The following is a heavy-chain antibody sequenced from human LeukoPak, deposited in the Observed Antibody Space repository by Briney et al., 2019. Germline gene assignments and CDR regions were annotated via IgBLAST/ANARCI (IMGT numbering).Heavy chain of an antibody. D-gene: IGHD5-12*01. V-gene: IGHV4-59*12. J-gene: IGHJ4*02. Sequence: SETLSLTCTVSGGSISSYYWSWIRQPPGKGLEWIGYIYYSGSTNYNPSLRSRVTMSVDTSKNQFSLKLSSVTAANTAVYYCARGYSGYGDWGQGTLVTVSS. CDR2: IYYSGST. CDR3: ARGYSGYGD. CDR1: GGSISSYY.